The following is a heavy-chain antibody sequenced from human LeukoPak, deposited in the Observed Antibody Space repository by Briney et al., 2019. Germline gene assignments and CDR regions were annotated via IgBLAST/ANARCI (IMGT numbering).Heavy chain of an antibody. D-gene: IGHD3-10*01. CDR2: IYTSGST. J-gene: IGHJ3*02. V-gene: IGHV4-61*02. CDR3: ARMDWGAFDI. Sequence: SETLSLTCTVSGGSISSGSYYWSWIRQPAGKGLEWIGRIYTSGSTNYNPSLKSRVTISVDPSKNQFSLKLSSVTAADTAVYYCARMDWGAFDIWGQGTMVTVSS. CDR1: GGSISSGSYY.